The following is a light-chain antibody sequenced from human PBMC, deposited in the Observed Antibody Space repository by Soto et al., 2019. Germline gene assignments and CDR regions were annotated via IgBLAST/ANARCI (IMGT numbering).Light chain of an antibody. V-gene: IGLV1-47*01. Sequence: QSVLTHPPSASGTPGQRVTSSCSGSSSNIGSNYVYWYQQLPGTAPKLLIYRNNQWPSGVPDRFSGSKSGTSASLAISGLRSEDEADYYCAAWDDSLSVVFGGGTKLTVL. J-gene: IGLJ2*01. CDR1: SSNIGSNY. CDR3: AAWDDSLSVV. CDR2: RNN.